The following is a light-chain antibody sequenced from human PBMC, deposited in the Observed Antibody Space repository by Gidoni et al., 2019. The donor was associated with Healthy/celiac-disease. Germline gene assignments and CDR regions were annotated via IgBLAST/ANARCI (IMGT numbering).Light chain of an antibody. CDR2: ASS. CDR1: QGISSY. J-gene: IGKJ5*01. V-gene: IGKV1-9*01. CDR3: QQLNIYPPT. Sequence: DIQLTQSPSFLSASVGDRVTITCRASQGISSYLAWYQQKPGKAPKLLISASSTLQSGFPSRFSGSGAGTDVTLTISSLQPEDFATYYCQQLNIYPPTFGQGTRLEIK.